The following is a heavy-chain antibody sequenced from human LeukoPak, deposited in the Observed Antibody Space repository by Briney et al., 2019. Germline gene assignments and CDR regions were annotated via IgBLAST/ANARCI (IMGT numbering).Heavy chain of an antibody. CDR3: ARGRGMATILLDY. V-gene: IGHV4-30-2*01. CDR2: IYHSGST. D-gene: IGHD5-24*01. Sequence: PSETLSLTCAVSGGSISSGGYSWSWIRQPPGKGLEWIGYIYHSGSTYYNPSLKSRVTISVDRSKNQFSLKLSSVTAADTAVYYCARGRGMATILLDYWGQETLVTVSS. J-gene: IGHJ4*02. CDR1: GGSISSGGYS.